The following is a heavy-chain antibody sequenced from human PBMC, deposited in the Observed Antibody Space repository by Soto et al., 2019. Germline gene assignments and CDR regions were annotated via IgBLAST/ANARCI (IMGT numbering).Heavy chain of an antibody. J-gene: IGHJ6*04. D-gene: IGHD6-19*01. Sequence: ASVNVSCKASGGTFSSYAISWVRQAPGQGLEWMGGIIPIFGTANYAQKFQGRVTITADESTSTAYMELSSLRSEDTAVYYCARTAVAGSVDYGTDVWGDGNTVTVSS. V-gene: IGHV1-69*13. CDR2: IIPIFGTA. CDR1: GGTFSSYA. CDR3: ARTAVAGSVDYGTDV.